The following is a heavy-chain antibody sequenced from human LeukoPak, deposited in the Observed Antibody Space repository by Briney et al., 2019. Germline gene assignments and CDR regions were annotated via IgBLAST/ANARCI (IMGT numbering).Heavy chain of an antibody. CDR3: AKESPHFDY. J-gene: IGHJ4*02. CDR2: ISGGGDSA. V-gene: IGHV3-23*01. Sequence: PGGSLGLSFAASGFPFSNYAMSWARPAPGKGLGWVSSISGGGDSAHHAESVKARFIVSRDNFKNTLFLQMNSLRADDTAVYYCAKESPHFDYWGQGTLVTVSS. CDR1: GFPFSNYA.